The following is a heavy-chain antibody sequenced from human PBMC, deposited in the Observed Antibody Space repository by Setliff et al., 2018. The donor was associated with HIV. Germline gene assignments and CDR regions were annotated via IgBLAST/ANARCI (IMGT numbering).Heavy chain of an antibody. CDR3: AKDRLEWLAPDGFDI. V-gene: IGHV3-23*01. J-gene: IGHJ3*02. CDR2: IGGSGGST. D-gene: IGHD3-3*01. CDR1: GFTFSSYA. Sequence: PGGSLRLSCAASGFTFSSYAMNWVRQAPGKGLEWVSVIGGSGGSTYYADSVKGRFTISRDNSKNTLYLQMSSLRAEDTAVYYCAKDRLEWLAPDGFDIWGLGTMVTVSS.